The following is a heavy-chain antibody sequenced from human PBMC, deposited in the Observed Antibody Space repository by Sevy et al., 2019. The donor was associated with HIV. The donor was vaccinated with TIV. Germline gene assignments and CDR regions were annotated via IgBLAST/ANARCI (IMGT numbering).Heavy chain of an antibody. J-gene: IGHJ4*02. CDR2: NNDVGSA. Sequence: SETLSLTCAVYGGSLNGYFWSWIRHSPGKGLEWIGENNDVGSARYNPTLKSRVTISVDTSKSAFSLKLTSVTAADTAVYFCARVPSLYGSRSYYREYYFDSWGQGTLVTVSS. CDR1: GGSLNGYF. D-gene: IGHD3-10*01. CDR3: ARVPSLYGSRSYYREYYFDS. V-gene: IGHV4-34*01.